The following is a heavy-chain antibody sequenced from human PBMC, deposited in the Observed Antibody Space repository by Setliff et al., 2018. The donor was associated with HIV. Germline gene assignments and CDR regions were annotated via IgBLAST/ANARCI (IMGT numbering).Heavy chain of an antibody. CDR3: ARVRITGTGDYYYYMDV. CDR2: IKQDGSEK. CDR1: GFTFSRYW. Sequence: PGGSLRLSCAASGFTFSRYWMSWIRQAPGKGLEWVANIKQDGSEKNYVDSVKGRFTISRDNAKISLYLQMNNLRAEDTAVYYCARVRITGTGDYYYYMDVWGKGTTVTVSS. V-gene: IGHV3-7*03. J-gene: IGHJ6*03. D-gene: IGHD1-7*01.